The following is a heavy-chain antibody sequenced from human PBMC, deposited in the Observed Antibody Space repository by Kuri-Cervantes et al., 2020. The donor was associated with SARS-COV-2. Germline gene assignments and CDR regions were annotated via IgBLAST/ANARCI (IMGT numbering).Heavy chain of an antibody. CDR2: ISSSSSYT. J-gene: IGHJ6*03. V-gene: IGHV3-11*05. CDR3: AKGPGSNWNYFYFMDV. D-gene: IGHD1-20*01. CDR1: GFTFSDYY. Sequence: GGSLRLSCAASGFTFSDYYMSWIRQAPGKGLEGVSYISSSSSYTNYADSVKGRFTISRDNSKSTLYLQMNSLRAYDTAIYYCAKGPGSNWNYFYFMDVWGKGTTVTVSS.